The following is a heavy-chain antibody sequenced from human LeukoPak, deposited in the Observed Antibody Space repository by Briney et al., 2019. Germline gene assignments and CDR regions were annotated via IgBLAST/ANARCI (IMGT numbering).Heavy chain of an antibody. J-gene: IGHJ4*02. D-gene: IGHD6-13*01. CDR3: ARDDPYTEAAGADY. V-gene: IGHV1-18*01. CDR1: GYTITIYG. Sequence: ASVKVSCKGSGYTITIYGISWVRQAPGQGLEWMGCISVYNGNTNYANMVQDRVTMTTDPSTTTAYMELRSLRSDETAVYYCARDDPYTEAAGADYWGQGTLVTAS. CDR2: ISVYNGNT.